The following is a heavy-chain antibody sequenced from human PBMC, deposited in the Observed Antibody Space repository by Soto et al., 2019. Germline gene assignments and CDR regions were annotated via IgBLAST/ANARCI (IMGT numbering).Heavy chain of an antibody. CDR3: AKGGWNGWFGP. J-gene: IGHJ5*02. D-gene: IGHD1-1*01. CDR2: VSGSGGST. CDR1: GFTFSNSA. V-gene: IGHV3-23*01. Sequence: EVQLLESGGGLVQPGESLTLSCAASGFTFSNSAMSWVRQAPGKGLEWVSAVSGSGGSTYYADSVRGRFTISRDNSKNPLYLQMNTLRAEDTAVYYCAKGGWNGWFGPWGQGALVTVSS.